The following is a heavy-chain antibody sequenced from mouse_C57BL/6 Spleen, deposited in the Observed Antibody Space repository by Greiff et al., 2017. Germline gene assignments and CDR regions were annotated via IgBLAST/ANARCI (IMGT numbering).Heavy chain of an antibody. CDR1: GYTFTSYD. J-gene: IGHJ3*01. V-gene: IGHV1-85*01. Sequence: QVQLQQSGPELVKPGASVKLSCKASGYTFTSYDINWVKQRPGQGLEWIGWIYPRDGSTKYNEKFKGKATLTVDTSSSTAYMELHSLTSEDSAVYFCARAPDYYGSRAWFAYWGQGTLVTVSA. D-gene: IGHD1-1*01. CDR3: ARAPDYYGSRAWFAY. CDR2: IYPRDGST.